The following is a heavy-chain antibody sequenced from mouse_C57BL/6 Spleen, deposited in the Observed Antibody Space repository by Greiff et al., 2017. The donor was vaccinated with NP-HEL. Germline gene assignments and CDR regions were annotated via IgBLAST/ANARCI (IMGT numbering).Heavy chain of an antibody. CDR2: INYDGSST. Sequence: EVKVVESEGGLVQPGSSMKLSCTASGFTFSDYYMAWVRQVPEKGLEWVANINYDGSSTYYLDSLKSRFIISRDNAKNILYLQMSSLKSEDTATYYCARVGLRRAYAMDYWGQGTSVTVSS. CDR3: ARVGLRRAYAMDY. CDR1: GFTFSDYY. V-gene: IGHV5-16*01. D-gene: IGHD2-4*01. J-gene: IGHJ4*01.